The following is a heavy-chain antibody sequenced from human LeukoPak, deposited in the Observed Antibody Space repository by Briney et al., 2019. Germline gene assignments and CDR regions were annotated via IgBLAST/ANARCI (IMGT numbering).Heavy chain of an antibody. Sequence: ASVSVSSKASGYSFYIYGISWVRQAPGQGLEWLGWIGAFNGNTNYAQNLQGRVTITADTSTTTAYMELRSLSSDDTAVYYCARDFLSYDGSENHFEDTFDIWGQGTMVTVSS. CDR1: GYSFYIYG. J-gene: IGHJ3*02. D-gene: IGHD3-22*01. CDR3: ARDFLSYDGSENHFEDTFDI. CDR2: IGAFNGNT. V-gene: IGHV1-18*01.